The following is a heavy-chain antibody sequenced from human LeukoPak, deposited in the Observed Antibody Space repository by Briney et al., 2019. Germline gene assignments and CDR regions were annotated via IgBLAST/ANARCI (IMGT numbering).Heavy chain of an antibody. Sequence: PGGSLRLSCAASGFTFSSYGMHWVRQAPGKGLEWVAVISYDGSNKYYADSVKGRFTISRDNSKNTLYLQMNSLRAEDTAVYYCAILGYCSGGSCYKERYGMDVWGQGTTVTVSS. CDR2: ISYDGSNK. D-gene: IGHD2-15*01. CDR3: AILGYCSGGSCYKERYGMDV. V-gene: IGHV3-30*03. J-gene: IGHJ6*02. CDR1: GFTFSSYG.